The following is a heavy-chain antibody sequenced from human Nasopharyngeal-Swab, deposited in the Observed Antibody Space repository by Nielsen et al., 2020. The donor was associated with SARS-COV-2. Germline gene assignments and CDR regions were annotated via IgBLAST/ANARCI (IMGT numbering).Heavy chain of an antibody. CDR3: ARADQPAAGYSSYDYLRGLNY. CDR1: GYSFTSYC. Sequence: QASCNGSGYSFTSYCNCWLRQMPGKGLQWMGIIYPGDSNTRYSPSFQGQVTISADKSISTAYLQWSSLKASDTAMYYCARADQPAAGYSSYDYLRGLNYWGQGTLVTVSS. D-gene: IGHD5-12*01. J-gene: IGHJ4*02. CDR2: IYPGDSNT. V-gene: IGHV5-51*01.